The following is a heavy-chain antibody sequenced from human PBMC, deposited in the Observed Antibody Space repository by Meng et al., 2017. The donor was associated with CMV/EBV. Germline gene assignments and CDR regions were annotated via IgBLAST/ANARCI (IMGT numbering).Heavy chain of an antibody. CDR2: ISGSGGST. CDR3: AKAQLLTPYYFDY. CDR1: GFTFSSYA. D-gene: IGHD2-2*01. J-gene: IGHJ4*02. V-gene: IGHV3-23*01. Sequence: GESLKISCAASGFTFSSYAMSWVRQAPGKGLEWASAISGSGGSTYYADSVKGRFTISRDNSKNTLYLQMNSLRAEDTDVYYCAKAQLLTPYYFDYWGQGTLVTVSS.